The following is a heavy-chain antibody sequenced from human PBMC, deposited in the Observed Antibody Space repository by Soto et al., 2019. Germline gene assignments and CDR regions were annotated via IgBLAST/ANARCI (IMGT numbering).Heavy chain of an antibody. V-gene: IGHV3-74*01. J-gene: IGHJ4*02. CDR2: IKSDGTRT. D-gene: IGHD2-2*01. CDR1: GFTFSSYW. CDR3: VRDRSTCKDY. Sequence: EVQLVESGGGLVQPGGSLRLSCAASGFTFSSYWMHWVRQVPGKRLVWVSRIKSDGTRTDYADSVKGRFTISRDNAKNRLYLQMNSLRVEDTAVYYCVRDRSTCKDYWGQGTLVTVSS.